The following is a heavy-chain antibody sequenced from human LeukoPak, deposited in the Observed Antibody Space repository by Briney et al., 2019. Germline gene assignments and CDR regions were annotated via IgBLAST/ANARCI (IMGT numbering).Heavy chain of an antibody. CDR2: ISSSSSTI. CDR1: GFTFSSYS. Sequence: PGGSLRLSCAASGFTFSSYSMSWVRQAPGKGLEWVSYISSSSSTIYYADSVKGRFTISRDNAKNSLYLQMNSLRAQDTAVYYCARREVVPAAIYPYYYYYMDVWGKGTTVTVSS. J-gene: IGHJ6*03. V-gene: IGHV3-48*04. D-gene: IGHD2-2*02. CDR3: ARREVVPAAIYPYYYYYMDV.